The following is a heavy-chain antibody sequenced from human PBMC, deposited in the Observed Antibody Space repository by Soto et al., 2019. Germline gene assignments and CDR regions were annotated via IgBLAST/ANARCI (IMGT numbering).Heavy chain of an antibody. CDR1: GFTFSSHS. V-gene: IGHV3-30*18. D-gene: IGHD3-3*01. Sequence: QEQLVESGGGVVQPGRSLRLSCEASGFTFSSHSLHWVRQAPGKGLEWVALISYDGRKKYYADSVKGRFTISRDYSRNTLYLEMNSPRTEDTAIYYCGKDRKEDAFWSGYYTYNGIDVWGQGTTVTVSS. CDR3: GKDRKEDAFWSGYYTYNGIDV. CDR2: ISYDGRKK. J-gene: IGHJ6*02.